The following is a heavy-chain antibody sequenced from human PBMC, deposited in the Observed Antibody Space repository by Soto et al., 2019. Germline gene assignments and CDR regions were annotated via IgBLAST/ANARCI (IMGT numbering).Heavy chain of an antibody. J-gene: IGHJ4*02. V-gene: IGHV1-69*06. CDR1: GGNSNSYS. D-gene: IGHD3-3*01. CDR3: ARDWRQMSRGGFFDY. Sequence: QVRLVQSGAEVKKPGSSVKLSCTVSGGNSNSYSIAWVRQAPGQGLQWLGTIVPLSGTPNHAHKFQGRVTITADTSTNTAYLELSSLRYEDTAIYYCARDWRQMSRGGFFDYWGQGSLVTISS. CDR2: IVPLSGTP.